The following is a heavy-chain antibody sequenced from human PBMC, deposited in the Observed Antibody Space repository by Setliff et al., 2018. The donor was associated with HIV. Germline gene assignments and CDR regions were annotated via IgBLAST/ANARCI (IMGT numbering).Heavy chain of an antibody. CDR2: IRYDGSNQ. CDR3: AKTFDSNGDLDPFDI. V-gene: IGHV3-30*02. CDR1: GLTLSIYG. Sequence: PGGSLRLSCAASGLTLSIYGIHWVRQAPGKGLEWVAVIRYDGSNQYYADSVKGRFTISRDNSQRTVYLQMNSLRADDTAVYYCAKTFDSNGDLDPFDIWGQGTLVTVSS. J-gene: IGHJ3*02. D-gene: IGHD4-17*01.